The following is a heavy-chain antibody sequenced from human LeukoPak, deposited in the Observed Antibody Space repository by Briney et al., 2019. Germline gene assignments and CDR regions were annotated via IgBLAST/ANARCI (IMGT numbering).Heavy chain of an antibody. CDR1: GGTFSSYA. CDR3: ARGFKSGSYGYYYYMDV. CDR2: IIPIFGTA. V-gene: IGHV1-69*13. Sequence: SVKVSCKASGGTFSSYAISWVRQARGQGLEWMGGIIPIFGTANYAQKFQGRVTITADESTSTAYMELSSLRSEDTAVYYCARGFKSGSYGYYYYMDVWGKGTTVTVSS. D-gene: IGHD1-26*01. J-gene: IGHJ6*03.